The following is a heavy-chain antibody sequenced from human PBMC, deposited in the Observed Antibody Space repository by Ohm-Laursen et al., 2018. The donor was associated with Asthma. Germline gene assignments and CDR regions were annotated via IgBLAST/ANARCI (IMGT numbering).Heavy chain of an antibody. Sequence: SLRLSCSASGFTFASYWMNWVRQAPGKGLEWVSSISDSSEYIYYADSVRGRFTVSRDNAKNSMDLQMDRLRAEDTAVYYCARGMLISGVVITAYDNWGQGVLVNVSS. D-gene: IGHD3-3*01. J-gene: IGHJ4*02. CDR1: GFTFASYW. CDR3: ARGMLISGVVITAYDN. CDR2: ISDSSEYI. V-gene: IGHV3-21*01.